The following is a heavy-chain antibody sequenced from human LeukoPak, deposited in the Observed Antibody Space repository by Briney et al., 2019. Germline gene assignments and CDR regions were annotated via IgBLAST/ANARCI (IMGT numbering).Heavy chain of an antibody. CDR1: GFTFSSYS. Sequence: PGGSLRLSCAASGFTFSSYSMNWVRQAPGKGLEWVSYISSSGSNIYYADSVKGRFTISRDNAKNSLFLQMNSLRAADTAVYYCARDIRGGGLNFDSWGQGTLVTVSS. D-gene: IGHD3-10*01. CDR3: ARDIRGGGLNFDS. V-gene: IGHV3-48*04. CDR2: ISSSGSNI. J-gene: IGHJ4*02.